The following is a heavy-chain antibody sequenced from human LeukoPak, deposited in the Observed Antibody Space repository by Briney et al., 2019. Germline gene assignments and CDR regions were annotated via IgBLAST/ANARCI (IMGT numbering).Heavy chain of an antibody. D-gene: IGHD6-13*01. V-gene: IGHV3-33*06. J-gene: IGHJ4*02. CDR2: IWYDGSNK. Sequence: GGSLRLSCAASGFTFSSYGMHWVRQAPGKGLEWVAVIWYDGSNKYYADSVKGRFTISRDNSKNTLYLQMNSLRAEDTAVYYCAKRLAAAGSMGLDYWGQGTLVTVSS. CDR3: AKRLAAAGSMGLDY. CDR1: GFTFSSYG.